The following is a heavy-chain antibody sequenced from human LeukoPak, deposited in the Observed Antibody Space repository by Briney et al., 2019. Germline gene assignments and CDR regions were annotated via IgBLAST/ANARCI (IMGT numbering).Heavy chain of an antibody. CDR1: GYTFTSYY. Sequence: GASVKVSCKASGYTFTSYYLHWVGQAPGQGLEWMGMINPSDDSTIYAQKFQARVTMTRDTSKSTVYMEMSRLRSEDTAVYYCETMVPEMDYWGQGTLVTVSS. J-gene: IGHJ4*02. CDR3: ETMVPEMDY. CDR2: INPSDDST. D-gene: IGHD2-8*01. V-gene: IGHV1-46*01.